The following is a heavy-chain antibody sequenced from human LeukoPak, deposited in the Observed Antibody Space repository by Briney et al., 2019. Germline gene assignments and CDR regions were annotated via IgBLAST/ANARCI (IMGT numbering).Heavy chain of an antibody. V-gene: IGHV1-8*01. CDR2: MNPNSGNT. Sequence: ASVKVSCKASGYTFTSYDINWVRQVTGQGLEWMGWMNPNSGNTGYAQKFQGRVTMTRNTSISTAYMELSSLRSEDTAVYYCARVAETKAWDAPDLWGRGTLVTVSS. CDR1: GYTFTSYD. J-gene: IGHJ2*01. CDR3: ARVAETKAWDAPDL. D-gene: IGHD1-14*01.